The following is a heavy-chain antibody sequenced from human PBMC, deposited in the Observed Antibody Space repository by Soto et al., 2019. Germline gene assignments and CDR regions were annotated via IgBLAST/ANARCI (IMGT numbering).Heavy chain of an antibody. CDR2: ISYDGTNK. Sequence: GGSLRLSCAASGFIFSSYTMHWVRQAPGRGLEWVAVISYDGTNKYYADSVKGRFTISRDNSKNTLYLQMNSLRPEDTAEYYCATAGHSSTWYVSNWGQGILVTVSS. V-gene: IGHV3-30-3*01. CDR3: ATAGHSSTWYVSN. CDR1: GFIFSSYT. J-gene: IGHJ4*02. D-gene: IGHD6-13*01.